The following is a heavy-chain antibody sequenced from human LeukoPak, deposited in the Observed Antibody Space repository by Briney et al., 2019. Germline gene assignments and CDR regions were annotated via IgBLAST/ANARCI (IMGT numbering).Heavy chain of an antibody. D-gene: IGHD1-26*01. Sequence: PGGSLRPSCAASGSTFNNYNMNWVRQAPGKALEWVSSVTSSSTYIFYADSVKGRFTISRDNAKNSLYLQMNSLGPEDTAVYYCARDPYSGNYGNYYYYYMDVWGKGTTVTISS. CDR3: ARDPYSGNYGNYYYYYMDV. CDR1: GSTFNNYN. J-gene: IGHJ6*03. V-gene: IGHV3-21*01. CDR2: VTSSSTYI.